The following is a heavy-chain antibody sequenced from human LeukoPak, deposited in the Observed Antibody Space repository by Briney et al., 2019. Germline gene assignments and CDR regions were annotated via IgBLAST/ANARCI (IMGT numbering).Heavy chain of an antibody. D-gene: IGHD4-17*01. CDR1: GYSFTFTKNW. Sequence: GESLKISCKASGYSFTFTKNWIGWVRQVPGKGLEWMGIIYPVDSDTRYNPSFQGQVTISVDKSISTTYLQWSSLKASETAIYYCARHLATVTASRQYYYYGMDVWGQGTTVTVSS. V-gene: IGHV5-51*01. CDR2: IYPVDSDT. CDR3: ARHLATVTASRQYYYYGMDV. J-gene: IGHJ6*02.